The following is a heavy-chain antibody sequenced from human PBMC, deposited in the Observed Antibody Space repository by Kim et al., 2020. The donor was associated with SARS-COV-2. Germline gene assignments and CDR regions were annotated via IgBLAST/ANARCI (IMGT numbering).Heavy chain of an antibody. V-gene: IGHV3-30*18. J-gene: IGHJ6*01. D-gene: IGHD5-12*01. Sequence: GGSLRLSCAASGFSFNNYGMHWVRQAPGKGLEWVAFISYEGSKKQYLDSLKGRFTISRDYSKNTLYLQMNSLTAEDTAVYYCAKQGYIFERNTYYGMDLWGQRTTVTVSS. CDR2: ISYEGSKK. CDR3: AKQGYIFERNTYYGMDL. CDR1: GFSFNNYG.